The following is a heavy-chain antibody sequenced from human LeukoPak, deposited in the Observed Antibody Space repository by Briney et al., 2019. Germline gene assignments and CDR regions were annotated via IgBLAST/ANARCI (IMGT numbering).Heavy chain of an antibody. CDR1: GFTFSSYE. J-gene: IGHJ4*02. CDR2: ISSGGSTK. V-gene: IGHV3-48*03. CDR3: ARRYCSSSSCTFDY. D-gene: IGHD2-2*01. Sequence: GGSLRLSCGASGFTFSSYEMNWVRQAPGKGLEWVSYISSGGSTKYYADSVKGRFTISRDNAKNSLYLQMNSLRAEDTAVYYCARRYCSSSSCTFDYWGQGILVTVSS.